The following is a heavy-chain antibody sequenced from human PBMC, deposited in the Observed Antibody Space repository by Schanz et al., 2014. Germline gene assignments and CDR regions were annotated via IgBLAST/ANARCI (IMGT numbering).Heavy chain of an antibody. CDR1: GGTFTSYA. CDR3: AKGAGAGWYYAFDW. D-gene: IGHD6-19*01. J-gene: IGHJ4*02. V-gene: IGHV1-69*04. CDR2: IIPIVDIT. Sequence: QVQLVQSGAEVRKPGSSVRVSCKASGGTFTSYAFSWVRQAPGQGLEWMGRIIPIVDITNYAQKFLGRVTITADKSTSTAYMELKSLRFDDTAVYYCAKGAGAGWYYAFDWWGQGTLVTVSS.